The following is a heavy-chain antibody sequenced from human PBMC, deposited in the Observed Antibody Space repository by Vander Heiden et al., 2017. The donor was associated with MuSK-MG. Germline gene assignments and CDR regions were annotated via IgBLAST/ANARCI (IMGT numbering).Heavy chain of an antibody. CDR3: ARVSTMSDAFDI. Sequence: QVQLVQSGAEVKKPGSSVKVSCKASGGTFSSYALSWVRQAPGQGLEWRGGIIPIFGIANYAQKFQGRVTITADKSTSTAYMELSSLRSEDTAVYYCARVSTMSDAFDIWGQGTMVTVSS. CDR2: IIPIFGIA. J-gene: IGHJ3*02. CDR1: GGTFSSYA. D-gene: IGHD3-22*01. V-gene: IGHV1-69*17.